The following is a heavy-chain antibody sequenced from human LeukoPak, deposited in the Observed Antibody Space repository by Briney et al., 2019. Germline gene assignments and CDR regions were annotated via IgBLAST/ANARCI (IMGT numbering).Heavy chain of an antibody. CDR3: ARGKTGDSGHNWFDP. D-gene: IGHD2-15*01. V-gene: IGHV1-24*01. CDR1: GYTLTELS. Sequence: ASVKVSCKVSGYTLTELSMHWVRQAPGKGLEWMGGFDPEDGETIYAQKFQGRVTMTEDTSTDTAYMELRSLRSDDTAVYYCARGKTGDSGHNWFDPWGQGTQVTVSS. CDR2: FDPEDGET. J-gene: IGHJ5*02.